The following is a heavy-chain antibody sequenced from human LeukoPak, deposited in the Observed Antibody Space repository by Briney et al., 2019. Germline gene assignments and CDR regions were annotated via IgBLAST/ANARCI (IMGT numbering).Heavy chain of an antibody. CDR1: GFTFSSYG. Sequence: PGGSLSLSCAASGFTFSSYGMHWVRQAPGKGLEWVAVIWYDGSNKYYADSVKGRFTISRDNSKNTLYLQMNNLRAEDTAVYYCARDPSIQARGDYFDYWGQGTLVTVSS. V-gene: IGHV3-33*01. CDR2: IWYDGSNK. CDR3: ARDPSIQARGDYFDY. J-gene: IGHJ4*02. D-gene: IGHD3-10*01.